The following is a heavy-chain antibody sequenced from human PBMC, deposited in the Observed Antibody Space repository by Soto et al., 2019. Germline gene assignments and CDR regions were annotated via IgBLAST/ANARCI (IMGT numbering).Heavy chain of an antibody. D-gene: IGHD5-12*01. V-gene: IGHV4-59*08. CDR1: GGSISSYY. J-gene: IGHJ4*02. CDR3: ARYKDGYDLFAY. Sequence: SETLSLTCTVSGGSISSYYWSWIRQPPGKGLEWIGYIYYSGSTNYNPSLKSRVTISVDTSKNQFSLKLSSVTAADTAVYYCARYKDGYDLFAYWGQGTLVTVSS. CDR2: IYYSGST.